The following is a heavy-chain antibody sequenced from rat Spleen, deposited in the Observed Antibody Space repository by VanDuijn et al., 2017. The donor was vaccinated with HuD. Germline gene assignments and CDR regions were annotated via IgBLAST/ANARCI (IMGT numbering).Heavy chain of an antibody. Sequence: EVQLVESDGGLVQPGRSLKLSCAASGFTFNNYWMTWIRPAPGKGLEWVASITNTGGSTYYPDSVKGRFTISRDNAENTVYLQMNSLRSEDTATYFCGKDMNYYSTYPFYVMGAWGQGTSVTVSS. J-gene: IGHJ4*01. D-gene: IGHD1-2*01. CDR2: ITNTGGST. V-gene: IGHV5-31*01. CDR3: GKDMNYYSTYPFYVMGA. CDR1: GFTFNNYW.